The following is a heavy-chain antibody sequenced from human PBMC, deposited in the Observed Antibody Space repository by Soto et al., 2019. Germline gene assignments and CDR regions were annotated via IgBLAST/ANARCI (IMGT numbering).Heavy chain of an antibody. CDR2: IYSKEGKI. V-gene: IGHV1-2*02. D-gene: IGHD4-17*01. Sequence: QVQLVQSGAEVKKPGASVKVSCKGSGYTFIDHYMHWVRQAPGQGLEWMGWIYSKEGKINFAQKFQGRVTMTTDTSTSTAYIELRSLRFDDSAVYFCARDIDYDIDYWGQGTLVTVSS. CDR3: ARDIDYDIDY. CDR1: GYTFIDHY. J-gene: IGHJ4*02.